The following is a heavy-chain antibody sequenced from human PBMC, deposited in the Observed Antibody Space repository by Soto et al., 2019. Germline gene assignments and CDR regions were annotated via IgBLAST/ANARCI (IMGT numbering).Heavy chain of an antibody. Sequence: AASVKVSCKASGFSFSDYFMHWVRQAPGQGLEWMGIINPSGDSRNYAQKFQGRVTITRNTSISTAYMELSSLRSEDTAVYYCAGGFDQLGGGFDYWGQGTLVTVSS. CDR3: AGGFDQLGGGFDY. CDR2: INPSGDSR. CDR1: GFSFSDYF. J-gene: IGHJ4*02. V-gene: IGHV1-46*01. D-gene: IGHD2-2*01.